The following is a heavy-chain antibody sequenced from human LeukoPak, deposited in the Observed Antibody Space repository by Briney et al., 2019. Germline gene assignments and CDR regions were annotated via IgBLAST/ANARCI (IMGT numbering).Heavy chain of an antibody. J-gene: IGHJ3*02. CDR1: GFTFSNHY. CDR2: ISSRSSNK. CDR3: AREGWDLNALDI. V-gene: IGHV3-11*04. D-gene: IGHD1-26*01. Sequence: GGSLRLSCAASGFTFSNHYMSWIRQAPGKGLVWVSYISSRSSNKYYADSVKGRFTISRDNAKNSLYLQMDSLRVEDTAVYYCAREGWDLNALDIWGQGTMVTVSS.